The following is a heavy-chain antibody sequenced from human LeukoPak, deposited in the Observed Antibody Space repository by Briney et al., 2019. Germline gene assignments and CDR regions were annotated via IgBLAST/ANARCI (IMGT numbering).Heavy chain of an antibody. V-gene: IGHV3-23*01. CDR2: ISGSGGST. Sequence: HPGGSLRLSCAASGFTFSSYAMSWVRQAPGKGLEWVSAISGSGGSTYYADSVKGQFTISRDNSKNTLYLQMNSLRAEDTAVYYCAKGSLTYYYDSSGLGYFDYWGQGTLVTVSS. CDR3: AKGSLTYYYDSSGLGYFDY. J-gene: IGHJ4*02. D-gene: IGHD3-22*01. CDR1: GFTFSSYA.